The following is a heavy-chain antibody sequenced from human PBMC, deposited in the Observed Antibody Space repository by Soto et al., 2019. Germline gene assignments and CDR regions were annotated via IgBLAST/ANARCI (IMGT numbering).Heavy chain of an antibody. V-gene: IGHV3-30*18. CDR2: ITSDGSNK. Sequence: GGSLRLSCAASGLTFSSYWMHWVRQAPGKGLEWVAVITSDGSNKNYADSVKGRFTISRDNSKNTLYLQMNSLRAEDTAVYYCAKDLRALMVYPNNWFDPWGQGTLVTVSS. D-gene: IGHD2-8*01. J-gene: IGHJ5*02. CDR3: AKDLRALMVYPNNWFDP. CDR1: GLTFSSYW.